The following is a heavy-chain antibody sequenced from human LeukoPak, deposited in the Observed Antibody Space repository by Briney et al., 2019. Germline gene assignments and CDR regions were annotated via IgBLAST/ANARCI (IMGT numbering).Heavy chain of an antibody. D-gene: IGHD4-17*01. CDR3: ATTDYGEGAFDY. J-gene: IGHJ4*02. CDR2: INPSGGST. V-gene: IGHV1-46*01. Sequence: GASVKVSCKASGYTFTSYYMHWVRQAPGQGLEWMGIINPSGGSTSYAQEFQGRVTMTRDTSTSTVYMELSSLRSEDTAVYYCATTDYGEGAFDYWGQGTLVTVSS. CDR1: GYTFTSYY.